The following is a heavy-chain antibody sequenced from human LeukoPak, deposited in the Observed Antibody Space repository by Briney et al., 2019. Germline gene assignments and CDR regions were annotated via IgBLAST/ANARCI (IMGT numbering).Heavy chain of an antibody. CDR2: IYYSGST. J-gene: IGHJ5*02. CDR1: GGSISDYH. Sequence: PSETLSLTCTVSGGSISDYHWSWIRQPPGKGLEWVGYIYYSGSTNYNPSLKSRVTISVDTSKNQFSLKLSSVTAADTAVYYCARRAPYGSGSYGSWFDPWGQGTLVTASS. CDR3: ARRAPYGSGSYGSWFDP. V-gene: IGHV4-59*08. D-gene: IGHD3-10*01.